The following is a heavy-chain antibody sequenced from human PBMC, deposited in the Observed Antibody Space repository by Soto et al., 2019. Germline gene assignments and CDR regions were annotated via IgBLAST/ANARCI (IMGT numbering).Heavy chain of an antibody. CDR1: GYSFTSYW. V-gene: IGHV5-51*01. D-gene: IGHD2-21*02. CDR2: IYPGDSDT. J-gene: IGHJ5*02. Sequence: GESLKISCKGSGYSFTSYWIGWVRQMPGKGLEWMGIIYPGDSDTGYSPSFQGQVTISADKSISTAYRQWSSLKASDTAMYYCARHRGYCGGDCYFWFDPWGQGTLVTVSS. CDR3: ARHRGYCGGDCYFWFDP.